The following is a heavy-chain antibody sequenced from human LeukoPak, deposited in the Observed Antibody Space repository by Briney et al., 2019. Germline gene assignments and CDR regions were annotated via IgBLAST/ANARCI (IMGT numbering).Heavy chain of an antibody. V-gene: IGHV3-7*02. Sequence: PGGSLRLSCAAYGFTFSSYWMSWVRQAPGKGLEWVANIKQDGSEKYYVDSVKGRFTISRDNAKNSLYLQMNSLRAEDTAVYYCASLRGRSIAVAGTDYWGQGTLVTVSS. CDR3: ASLRGRSIAVAGTDY. CDR1: GFTFSSYW. D-gene: IGHD6-19*01. CDR2: IKQDGSEK. J-gene: IGHJ4*02.